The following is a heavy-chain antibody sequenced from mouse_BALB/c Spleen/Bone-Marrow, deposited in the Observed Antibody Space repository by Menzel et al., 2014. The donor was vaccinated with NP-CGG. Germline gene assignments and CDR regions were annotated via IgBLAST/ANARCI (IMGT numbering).Heavy chain of an antibody. Sequence: TPAKRLEWVATISGGGSYTYYPDSVKGRFTISRDKAKNTLYLQMSSLRSENTALYYCARQYGSSYFDYWGQGTTLTVSA. D-gene: IGHD1-1*01. CDR3: ARQYGSSYFDY. CDR2: ISGGGSYT. V-gene: IGHV5-9-2*01. J-gene: IGHJ2*01.